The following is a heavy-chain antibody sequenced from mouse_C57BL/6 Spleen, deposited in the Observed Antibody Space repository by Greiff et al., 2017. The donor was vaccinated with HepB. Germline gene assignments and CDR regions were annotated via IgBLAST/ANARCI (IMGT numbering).Heavy chain of an antibody. CDR1: GFTFSDYG. J-gene: IGHJ1*03. D-gene: IGHD1-1*01. CDR3: ARRGDYYGSSGDWYFDV. Sequence: EVKLVESGGGLVKPGGSLKLSCAASGFTFSDYGMHWVRQAPEKGLEWVAYISSGRSTIYYADTVKGRFTISRDNTKNTLFLQMTSLRSEGTAMYYCARRGDYYGSSGDWYFDVWGTGTTVTVSS. V-gene: IGHV5-17*01. CDR2: ISSGRSTI.